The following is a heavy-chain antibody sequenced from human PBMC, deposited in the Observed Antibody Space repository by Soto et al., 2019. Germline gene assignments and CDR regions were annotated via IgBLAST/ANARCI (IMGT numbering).Heavy chain of an antibody. CDR2: IKQDGSEK. V-gene: IGHV3-7*01. J-gene: IGHJ3*02. CDR3: ALLVVVAANDAFDI. Sequence: GGSLRLSCAASGFTFSSYWMSWVRQAPGKGLEWVANIKQDGSEKYYVDSVKGRFTISRDNAKNSLYLQMNSLRAEDTAVYYCALLVVVAANDAFDIWGQGTMVTVSS. D-gene: IGHD2-15*01. CDR1: GFTFSSYW.